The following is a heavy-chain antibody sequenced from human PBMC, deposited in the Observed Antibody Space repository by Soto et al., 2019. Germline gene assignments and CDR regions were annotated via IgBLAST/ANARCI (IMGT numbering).Heavy chain of an antibody. CDR1: GFSFSTYA. Sequence: DVQLVESGGGVVQPGGSLRLSRAASGFSFSTYAMAWIRQAPGKGLEWLSSVSGSGNTPYYAKSVKGRFTISRDNSKDTLYLQMDTLRAEDTAVYYCAKQIKGITMIVVLDNWGQGTLVAVSS. V-gene: IGHV3-23*04. CDR3: AKQIKGITMIVVLDN. CDR2: VSGSGNTP. J-gene: IGHJ4*02. D-gene: IGHD3-22*01.